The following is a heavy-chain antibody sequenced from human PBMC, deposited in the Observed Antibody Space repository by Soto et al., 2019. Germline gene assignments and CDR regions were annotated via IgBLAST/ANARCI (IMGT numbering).Heavy chain of an antibody. CDR1: GFTFSSYA. Sequence: QVQLVESGGGVVQPGRSLRLSCAASGFTFSSYAMHWVRQAPGKGLEWVAVISYDGSNKYYADSVKGRFTISRDNSKNTLYLQMNSLRAEDTAVYYCAREGLWFGELLTDYRGQGTLVTVSS. D-gene: IGHD3-10*01. CDR3: AREGLWFGELLTDY. V-gene: IGHV3-30-3*01. J-gene: IGHJ4*02. CDR2: ISYDGSNK.